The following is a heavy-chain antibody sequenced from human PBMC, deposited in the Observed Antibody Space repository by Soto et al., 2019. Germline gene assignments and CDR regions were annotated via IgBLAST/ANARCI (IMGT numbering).Heavy chain of an antibody. D-gene: IGHD3-10*01. CDR3: ARDGRNYLRAFDI. CDR1: GFTFSSYA. J-gene: IGHJ3*02. CDR2: ISYDGSNK. V-gene: IGHV3-30-3*01. Sequence: QVQLVESGGGVVQPGRSLRLSCAASGFTFSSYAMHWVRQAPGKGLEWVAVISYDGSNKYYADSVKGRFTISRDNSKNSLYLQMNSLRDEDTAVYYCARDGRNYLRAFDIWGQGTMVTVSS.